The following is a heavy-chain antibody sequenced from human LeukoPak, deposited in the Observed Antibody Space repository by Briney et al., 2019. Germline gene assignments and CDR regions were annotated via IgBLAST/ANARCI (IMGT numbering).Heavy chain of an antibody. J-gene: IGHJ4*02. CDR3: AREVSDYDILTGWIDY. V-gene: IGHV4-59*12. CDR2: IYYSGST. Sequence: NSSQTLSLTCTVSGGSISSYYWSWIRQPPGKGLEWIGYIYYSGSTNYNPSLKSRVTISVDTSKNQFSLKLSSVTAADTAVYYCAREVSDYDILTGWIDYWGQGALVSVSS. D-gene: IGHD3-9*01. CDR1: GGSISSYY.